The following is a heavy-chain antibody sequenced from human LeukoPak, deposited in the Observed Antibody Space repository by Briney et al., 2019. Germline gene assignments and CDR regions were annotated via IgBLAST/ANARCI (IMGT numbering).Heavy chain of an antibody. CDR3: ARARVGASSFDY. CDR2: IYYSGGT. D-gene: IGHD1-26*01. Sequence: SETLSLTCTVSGGSISSSSYYWGWIRQPPGKGLEWIGSIYYSGGTYNNPSLKSRVTISVDTSKNQFSLKLSSVTAADTAVYYCARARVGASSFDYWGQGTLVTVSS. CDR1: GGSISSSSYY. J-gene: IGHJ4*02. V-gene: IGHV4-39*01.